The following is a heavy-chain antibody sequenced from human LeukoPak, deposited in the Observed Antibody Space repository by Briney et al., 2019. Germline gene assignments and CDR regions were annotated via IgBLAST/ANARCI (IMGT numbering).Heavy chain of an antibody. CDR3: GRHGVAGCIGGRCFKSFHYYGMDV. Sequence: GESLKISCKGAGYTFTDYWIGWVRQMPGKGLEWVGIIFPGDSATKYSPSFQVQVTISVDTYISTAYLQWSRLRASDSAMYYCGRHGVAGCIGGRCFKSFHYYGMDVWGQGTTVTVSS. CDR2: IFPGDSAT. J-gene: IGHJ6*02. D-gene: IGHD2-15*01. CDR1: GYTFTDYW. V-gene: IGHV5-51*01.